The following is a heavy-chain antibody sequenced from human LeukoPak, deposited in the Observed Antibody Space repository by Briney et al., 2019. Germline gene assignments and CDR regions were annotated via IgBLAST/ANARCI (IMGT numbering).Heavy chain of an antibody. CDR2: ISGDGGST. CDR1: GFTFDDYA. V-gene: IGHV3-43*02. Sequence: QTGGSLRLSCAASGFTFDDYAMHCVRQAPGKGLEWVSLISGDGGSTYYADSVKGRFTISRDNSKNSLYLQMNSLRTEDTALYYCAKDIYGDYVGGWFDPWGQGTLVTVSS. J-gene: IGHJ5*02. CDR3: AKDIYGDYVGGWFDP. D-gene: IGHD4-17*01.